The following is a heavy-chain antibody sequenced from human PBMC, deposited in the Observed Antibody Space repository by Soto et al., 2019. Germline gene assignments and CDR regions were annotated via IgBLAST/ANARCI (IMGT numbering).Heavy chain of an antibody. J-gene: IGHJ4*02. CDR3: AIEAAYYYDSSGYYSQYYFDY. CDR1: GGTFSSYA. V-gene: IGHV1-69*13. CDR2: IIPIFGTA. Sequence: ASVKVSCKASGGTFSSYAISWLRQAPGQGLEWMGGIIPIFGTANYAQKFQGRVTITADESTSTAYMELSSLRSEDTAVYYCAIEAAYYYDSSGYYSQYYFDYWGQGTLVTVSS. D-gene: IGHD3-22*01.